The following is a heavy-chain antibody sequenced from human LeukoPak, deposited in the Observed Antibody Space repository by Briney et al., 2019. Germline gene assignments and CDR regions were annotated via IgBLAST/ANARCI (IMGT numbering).Heavy chain of an antibody. V-gene: IGHV3-23*01. Sequence: GGSLRLSCAASGFTFSSYATSWVRQAPGKGLEWVSGISGSGGSTYYADPVKGRFTTSRDNSKNTLYLQMNSLRAEDTAVYYCAKASYDFWSGYLQTPAITYYFDYWGQGTLVTVSS. CDR1: GFTFSSYA. D-gene: IGHD3-3*01. J-gene: IGHJ4*02. CDR3: AKASYDFWSGYLQTPAITYYFDY. CDR2: ISGSGGST.